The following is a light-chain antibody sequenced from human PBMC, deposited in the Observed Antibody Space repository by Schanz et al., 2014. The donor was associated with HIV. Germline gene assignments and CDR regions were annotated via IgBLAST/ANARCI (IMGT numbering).Light chain of an antibody. Sequence: QSALTQPPSASGSPGQSVTISCTGTSSDVGAYNYVTWYQQHPGKAPKLLLYDVNIRVRPSGVSDHFSGSKSGNMAYLTISALQAEDEADYYCASYTTSHTFVFGTGTKLTVL. V-gene: IGLV2-14*01. CDR1: SSDVGAYNY. CDR3: ASYTTSHTFV. CDR2: DVNIR. J-gene: IGLJ1*01.